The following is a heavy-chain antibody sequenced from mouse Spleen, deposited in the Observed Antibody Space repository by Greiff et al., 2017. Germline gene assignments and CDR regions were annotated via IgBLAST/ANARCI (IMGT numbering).Heavy chain of an antibody. CDR1: GFTFSDYG. V-gene: IGHV5-17*01. CDR2: ISSGSSTI. J-gene: IGHJ4*01. D-gene: IGHD2-10*02. CDR3: ARGYGNFYYYAMDY. Sequence: EVMLVESGGGLVKPGGSLKLSCAASGFTFSDYGMHWVRQAPEKGLEWVAYISSGSSTIYYADTVKGRFTISRDNAKNTLFLQMTSLRSEDTAMYYCARGYGNFYYYAMDYWGQGTSVTVSS.